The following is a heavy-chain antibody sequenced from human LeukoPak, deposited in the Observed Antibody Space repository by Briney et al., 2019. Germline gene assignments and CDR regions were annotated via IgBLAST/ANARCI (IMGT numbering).Heavy chain of an antibody. V-gene: IGHV3-7*01. D-gene: IGHD3-3*01. CDR2: IKEDGREK. CDR3: ASGFLDDFWSGHF. Sequence: GGSLRLSCTASEFTYWMSWVRQGPGKGLEWVANIKEDGREKYYVASVKGRFTISRDNAKNSLYLQMNSLRVEDTAVYYCASGFLDDFWSGHFWGQGTLVTVSS. CDR1: EFTYW. J-gene: IGHJ4*02.